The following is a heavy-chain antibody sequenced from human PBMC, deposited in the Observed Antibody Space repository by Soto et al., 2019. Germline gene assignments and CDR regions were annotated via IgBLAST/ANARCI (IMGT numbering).Heavy chain of an antibody. CDR1: DGSISGGGYC. V-gene: IGHV4-31*03. CDR2: IYYCGST. Sequence: SVTLSVTCTVADGSISGGGYCCSWNSKHPGKGLERIGYIYYCGSTYYNPSLKSRVTISGDTSKNHFSLKLISVTAADTAVYYCARDSSDLVDATPTLYYYFYYTDVWRKGTTVTVSS. CDR3: ARDSSDLVDATPTLYYYFYYTDV. J-gene: IGHJ6*03. D-gene: IGHD2-15*01.